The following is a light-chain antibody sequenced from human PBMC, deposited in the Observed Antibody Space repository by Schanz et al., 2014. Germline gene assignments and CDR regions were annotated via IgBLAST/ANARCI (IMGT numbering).Light chain of an antibody. CDR1: TSNIAGYD. V-gene: IGLV1-40*01. Sequence: QSVLTQPPSVSGAPGQRVTISCTGSTSNIAGYDVHWYQQVPGTAPKLLIYKNNNRPSGVPDRFSGSKSGTSASLAITGLQAEDEADYYCQSYDSSLSGWVFGGGTKLTVL. CDR3: QSYDSSLSGWV. J-gene: IGLJ3*02. CDR2: KNN.